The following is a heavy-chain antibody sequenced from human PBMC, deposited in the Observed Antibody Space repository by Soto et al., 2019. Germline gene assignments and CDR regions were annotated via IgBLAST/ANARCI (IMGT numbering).Heavy chain of an antibody. CDR3: AKGEHSSYVYWYFDL. J-gene: IGHJ2*01. V-gene: IGHV3-23*01. CDR1: GFTFSSYA. Sequence: GGSLRLSCAASGFTFSSYAMSWVRQAPGKGLEWVSAGSGSGRSTYYADSVKGRFTIASDNSKNKLYLQMNSLRAEDTAVYYCAKGEHSSYVYWYFDLWGRGTLVTVSS. CDR2: GSGSGRST. D-gene: IGHD6-6*01.